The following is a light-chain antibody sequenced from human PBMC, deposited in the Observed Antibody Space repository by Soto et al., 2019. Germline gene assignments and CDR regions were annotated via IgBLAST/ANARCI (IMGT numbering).Light chain of an antibody. V-gene: IGKV1-33*01. CDR2: DAS. CDR3: QQYDNLPYT. Sequence: IQMTQSPSSLSASVGDRVTITCQASHDINNYLHWYQQKPGKPPKLLIYDASNLETGVPSRFSGRGDGTEFTFTSSSLQPEDIATYDCQQYDNLPYTFGQGTKLEIK. CDR1: HDINNY. J-gene: IGKJ2*01.